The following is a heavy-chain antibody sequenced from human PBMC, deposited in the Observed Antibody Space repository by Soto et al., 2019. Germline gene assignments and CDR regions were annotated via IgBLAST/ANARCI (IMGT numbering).Heavy chain of an antibody. V-gene: IGHV3-9*02. J-gene: IGHJ4*02. CDR3: AKDMKWEGMATIHYFDS. CDR1: GFIADDDA. D-gene: IGHD5-12*01. Sequence: EVQLVESGGGLVQPGRSLRLSCVASGFIADDDAMHWVRQAPGKGLEWVSGISSNSATINYAESVKGRFTNSRENDKNSLFIQMNRLRQENTAFYYYAKDMKWEGMATIHYFDSWGQGTLVTVSS. CDR2: ISSNSATI.